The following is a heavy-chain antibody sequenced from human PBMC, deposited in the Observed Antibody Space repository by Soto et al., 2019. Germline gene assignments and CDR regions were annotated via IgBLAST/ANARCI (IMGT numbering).Heavy chain of an antibody. CDR2: IDPSDSYT. D-gene: IGHD6-19*01. V-gene: IGHV5-10-1*01. CDR3: ASGYSSGWYLGDAFDI. CDR1: GYSFTSYW. J-gene: IGHJ3*02. Sequence: PGESLKISCKGSGYSFTSYWISWVRQMPGKGLEWMGRIDPSDSYTNYSPSFQGHVTISADKSISTAYLQWSSLKASDTAMYYCASGYSSGWYLGDAFDIWGQGTMVTVSS.